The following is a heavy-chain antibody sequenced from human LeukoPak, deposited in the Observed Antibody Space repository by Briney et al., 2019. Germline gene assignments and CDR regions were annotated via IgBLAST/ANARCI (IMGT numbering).Heavy chain of an antibody. V-gene: IGHV1-2*02. CDR3: ARDHRFGEFPDY. J-gene: IGHJ4*02. CDR2: INPNSGGT. D-gene: IGHD3-10*01. CDR1: GYTFTGYY. Sequence: ASVKVSCKASGYTFTGYYMHWVRQAPGQGLEWMGWINPNSGGTTYAQNFQGRVTMTRDTSISTAYMELSRLRSDDTSVYYCARDHRFGEFPDYWGQGTLVTVSS.